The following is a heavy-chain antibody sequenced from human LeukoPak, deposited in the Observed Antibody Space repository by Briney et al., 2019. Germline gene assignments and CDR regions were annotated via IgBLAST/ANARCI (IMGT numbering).Heavy chain of an antibody. D-gene: IGHD6-19*01. CDR3: AKVSTIIEAGLRYFDL. CDR2: ISDSGGNS. Sequence: GGSLRLSCAASGFSFSSYAMIWVRQAPGKGLEWVSSISDSGGNSFYIDSVKGRFTISRDNSKNTLYLQVNSLRAEDTALYYCAKVSTIIEAGLRYFDLWGRGTLVTVSS. CDR1: GFSFSSYA. J-gene: IGHJ2*01. V-gene: IGHV3-23*01.